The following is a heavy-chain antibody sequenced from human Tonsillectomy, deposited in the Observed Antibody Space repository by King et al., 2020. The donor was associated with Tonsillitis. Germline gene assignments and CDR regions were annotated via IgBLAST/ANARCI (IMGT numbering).Heavy chain of an antibody. CDR2: INPSGGST. Sequence: VQLVQSGAEVKKPGASVKVSCKASGYTFTSYYMHWVRQAPGQGLEWMGIINPSGGSTSYAQKFQGRVTMTRDTSTSTVYMELSSLRSEDTAVYYCARDISPEGSYGYYFDYWGQGTLVTVSS. CDR1: GYTFTSYY. D-gene: IGHD1-26*01. V-gene: IGHV1-46*01. J-gene: IGHJ4*02. CDR3: ARDISPEGSYGYYFDY.